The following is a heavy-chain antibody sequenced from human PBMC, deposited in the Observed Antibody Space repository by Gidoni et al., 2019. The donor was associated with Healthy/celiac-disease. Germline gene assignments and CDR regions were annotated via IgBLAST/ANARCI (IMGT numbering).Heavy chain of an antibody. V-gene: IGHV4-59*01. D-gene: IGHD4-4*01. J-gene: IGHJ6*02. CDR2: IYYSGST. CDR1: GGSISSYY. CDR3: ARFDYSFYYYYGMDV. Sequence: QVQLQESGPGLVKPSETLSLTCTVSGGSISSYYWSWIRQPPGKGLEWIGYIYYSGSTNYNPSLKSRVTISVDTSKNQFSLKLSSVTAADTAVYYCARFDYSFYYYYGMDVWGQGTTVTVSS.